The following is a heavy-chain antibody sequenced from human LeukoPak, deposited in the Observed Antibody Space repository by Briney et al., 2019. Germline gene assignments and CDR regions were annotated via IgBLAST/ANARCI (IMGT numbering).Heavy chain of an antibody. CDR1: GFTFSSYA. Sequence: PGGSLRLSCAASGFTFSSYAMSWVRQAPGQGLEWVSAISGSGGSTYYADSVRGRFTISRDNSKNTLYLQMNSLRAEDTAVYYCARGGVGGIDYWGQGTLVTVSS. D-gene: IGHD1-26*01. CDR3: ARGGVGGIDY. V-gene: IGHV3-23*01. CDR2: ISGSGGST. J-gene: IGHJ4*02.